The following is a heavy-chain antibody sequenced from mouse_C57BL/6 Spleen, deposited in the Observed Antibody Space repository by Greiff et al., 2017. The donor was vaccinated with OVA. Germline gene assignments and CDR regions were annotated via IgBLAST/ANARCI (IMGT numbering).Heavy chain of an antibody. CDR2: ISGGGGNT. Sequence: EVQGVESGGGLVKPGGSLKLSCAASGFTFSSYTMSWVRQTPEKRLEWVATISGGGGNTYYPDSVKGRFTISRDNAKNTLYLQMSSLRSEDTALYYCASPSYGNSQAWFAYWGQGTLVTVSA. V-gene: IGHV5-9*01. J-gene: IGHJ3*01. D-gene: IGHD2-10*01. CDR1: GFTFSSYT. CDR3: ASPSYGNSQAWFAY.